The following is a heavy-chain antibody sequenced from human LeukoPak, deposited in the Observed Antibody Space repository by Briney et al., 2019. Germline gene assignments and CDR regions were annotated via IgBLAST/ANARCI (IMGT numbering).Heavy chain of an antibody. J-gene: IGHJ6*02. CDR3: AREEDYYGSGSYYTTSYGMDV. V-gene: IGHV1-46*01. CDR2: INPSGGST. D-gene: IGHD3-10*01. Sequence: ASVKVSCKASGYTFTSYYMHWVRRAPGQGLEWMGIINPSGGSTSYAQKFQGRVTMTRDTSTSTVYMELSSLRSEDTAVYYCAREEDYYGSGSYYTTSYGMDVWGQGTTVTVSS. CDR1: GYTFTSYY.